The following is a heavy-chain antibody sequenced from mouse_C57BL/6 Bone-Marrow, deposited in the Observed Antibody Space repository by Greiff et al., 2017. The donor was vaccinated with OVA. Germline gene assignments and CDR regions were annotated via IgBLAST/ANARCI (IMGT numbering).Heavy chain of an antibody. J-gene: IGHJ2*01. Sequence: EVQLQQSGPVLVKPGASVKMSCKASGYTFTDYYMNWVKQSHGKSLEWIGVINPYNGGTSYNQKFKGKATLTVDKSSSTAYMELNSLTSEDSAVYYCARSAPLTTGPYYWGQGTTLTVSS. V-gene: IGHV1-19*01. CDR3: ARSAPLTTGPYY. CDR1: GYTFTDYY. D-gene: IGHD4-1*02. CDR2: INPYNGGT.